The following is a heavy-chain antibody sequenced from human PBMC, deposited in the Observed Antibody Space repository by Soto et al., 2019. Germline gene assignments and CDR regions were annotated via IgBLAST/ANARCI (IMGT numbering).Heavy chain of an antibody. CDR1: GFTFSSYG. CDR3: AKGIRFLEWLLFDY. V-gene: IGHV3-30*18. D-gene: IGHD3-3*01. Sequence: QVQLVESGGGVVQPWRSLRLSCAASGFTFSSYGMHWVRQAPGKGLEWVAVISYDGSNKYYADSVKGRFTTSRANSKNTLYLQMNSLRAEDTAVYYCAKGIRFLEWLLFDYWGQGTLVTVSS. J-gene: IGHJ4*02. CDR2: ISYDGSNK.